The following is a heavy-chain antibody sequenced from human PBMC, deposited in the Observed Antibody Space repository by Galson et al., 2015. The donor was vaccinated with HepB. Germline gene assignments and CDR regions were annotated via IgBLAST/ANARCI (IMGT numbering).Heavy chain of an antibody. CDR3: AGSTPPFYSSWAPRYYYMDV. V-gene: IGHV1-69*13. CDR1: GGTFSSYA. D-gene: IGHD6-6*01. CDR2: IIPVFGTA. Sequence: SVKVSCKASGGTFSSYAISWVRQAPGQGLEWMGGIIPVFGTANYAQKFQGRVTITADESTSTAYMELSSLRSEDTAVYYCAGSTPPFYSSWAPRYYYMDVWGKGTTVTVSS. J-gene: IGHJ6*03.